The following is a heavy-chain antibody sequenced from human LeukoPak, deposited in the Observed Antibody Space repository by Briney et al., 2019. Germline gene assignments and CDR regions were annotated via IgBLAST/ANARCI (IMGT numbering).Heavy chain of an antibody. CDR3: ARGGVVVAATVLSYFDY. CDR2: INHSGST. J-gene: IGHJ4*02. Sequence: SSETLSLTCAVYGGSFSGYYWSWIRQPPGKGLEWIGEINHSGSTNYNPSLKSRVTISVDTSKNQFSPKLSSVTAADTAVYYCARGGVVVAATVLSYFDYWGQGTLVTVSS. CDR1: GGSFSGYY. V-gene: IGHV4-34*01. D-gene: IGHD2-15*01.